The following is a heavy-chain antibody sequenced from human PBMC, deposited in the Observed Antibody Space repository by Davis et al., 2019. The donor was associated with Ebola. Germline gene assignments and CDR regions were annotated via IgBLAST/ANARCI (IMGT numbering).Heavy chain of an antibody. V-gene: IGHV3-23*01. CDR2: ISGSGGST. D-gene: IGHD2-15*01. CDR1: GFTFSSYA. CDR3: ARQGEDGCPDY. Sequence: GESLKISCAASGFTFSSYAMSWVRQAPGKGLEWVSAISGSGGSTYYADSVKGRFTISRDNSKNTLYLQMNSLRAEDTAVYYCARQGEDGCPDYWGQGTLVTVSS. J-gene: IGHJ4*02.